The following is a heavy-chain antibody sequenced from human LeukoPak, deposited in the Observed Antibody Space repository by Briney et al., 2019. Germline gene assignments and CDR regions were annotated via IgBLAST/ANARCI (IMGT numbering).Heavy chain of an antibody. J-gene: IGHJ4*02. CDR1: GYSISSSYY. V-gene: IGHV4-61*01. CDR2: IYYSGST. CDR3: ARDSPSGVDY. D-gene: IGHD2-15*01. Sequence: PSETLSLTCTVSGYSISSSYYWNWIRQPPGKGLEWIGYIYYSGSTNYNPSLKSRVTISVDTSKNQFSLKLSSVTAADTAVYYCARDSPSGVDYWGQGTLVTVSS.